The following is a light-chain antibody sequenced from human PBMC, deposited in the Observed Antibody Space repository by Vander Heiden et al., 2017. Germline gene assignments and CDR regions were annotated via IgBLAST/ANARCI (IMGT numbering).Light chain of an antibody. CDR3: LQRIDFPYT. CDR2: TLS. J-gene: IGKJ2*01. Sequence: DIVMTQPPLSLPVTPGEPASISCRCSQRLFNGDDGNTYLDWYLQKQGQSPQRLIYTLSYRASGVPDRFSGSGAATDFTLKISRGEADDVGVYYCLQRIDFPYTFGQGTKLEIK. CDR1: QRLFNGDDGNTY. V-gene: IGKV2-40*01.